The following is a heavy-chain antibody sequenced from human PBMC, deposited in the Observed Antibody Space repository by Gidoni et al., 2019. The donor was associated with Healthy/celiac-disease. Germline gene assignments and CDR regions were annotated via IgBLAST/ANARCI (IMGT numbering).Heavy chain of an antibody. J-gene: IGHJ3*02. CDR1: GFTFDDYA. V-gene: IGHV3-9*01. D-gene: IGHD1-26*01. CDR2: ISWNSGSI. CDR3: AKDIYSGSYLDAFDI. Sequence: EVQLVESGGGLVQPGRSLRLSCAAFGFTFDDYAMHWVRQAPGKGLEWVSCISWNSGSIGYADSVKGRFTISRDNAKNSLYLQMNSLRAEDTALYYCAKDIYSGSYLDAFDIWGQGTMVTVSS.